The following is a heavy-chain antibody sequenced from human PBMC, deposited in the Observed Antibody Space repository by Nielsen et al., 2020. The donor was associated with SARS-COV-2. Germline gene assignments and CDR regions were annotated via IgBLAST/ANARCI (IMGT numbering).Heavy chain of an antibody. V-gene: IGHV3-23*01. CDR1: GFTFSSYA. CDR2: ISGSGGST. Sequence: GESLKISCAASGFTFSSYAMSWVRQAPGKGLEWVSAISGSGGSTYYADSVKGRFTISRDNSKNTLYLQMNSLRGDDTAVYYCAREMYSSGWDWGQGTQVTVSS. J-gene: IGHJ4*02. D-gene: IGHD6-19*01. CDR3: AREMYSSGWD.